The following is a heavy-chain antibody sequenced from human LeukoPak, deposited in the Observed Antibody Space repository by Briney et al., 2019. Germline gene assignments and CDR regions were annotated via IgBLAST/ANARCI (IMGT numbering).Heavy chain of an antibody. CDR3: ARTDCSGGSCYFFDP. CDR1: GGTFSSYA. D-gene: IGHD2-15*01. J-gene: IGHJ5*02. V-gene: IGHV1-69*13. CDR2: IIPIFGTA. Sequence: VASVKVSCKASGGTFSSYAISWVRQAPGQGLEWMGGIIPIFGTANYAQKFQGRVTITADESTSTAYMELSSLRSEDTAVYYCARTDCSGGSCYFFDPWGQGTLVTVSS.